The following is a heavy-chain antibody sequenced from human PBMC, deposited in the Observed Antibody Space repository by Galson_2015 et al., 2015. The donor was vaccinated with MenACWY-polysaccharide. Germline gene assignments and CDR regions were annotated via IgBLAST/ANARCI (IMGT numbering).Heavy chain of an antibody. CDR2: INPSGGST. D-gene: IGHD1-7*01. Sequence: SVKVSCKVSGYTFTSYSLHWVRQAPGQGLDWMGLINPSGGSTTYAQTFQGRLTMTRDTSTSTVYMELSSLESEDTAVYYCARGRNYAGFDYWGQGTLVTVSS. V-gene: IGHV1-46*01. CDR3: ARGRNYAGFDY. J-gene: IGHJ4*02. CDR1: GYTFTSYS.